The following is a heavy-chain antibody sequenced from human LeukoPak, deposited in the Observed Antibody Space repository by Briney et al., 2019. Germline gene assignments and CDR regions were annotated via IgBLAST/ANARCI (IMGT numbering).Heavy chain of an antibody. Sequence: SETLSLTRTVSGASISSRSSFWAWIRQPPGKGLEWNGSFIYGGNTYYTPSLQSRVTISVDTSKNQFSLKLNSVTVADTAVYFCARDRRDGYNYDLDYWGQGTLVTVSP. D-gene: IGHD5-24*01. CDR1: GASISSRSSF. V-gene: IGHV4-39*07. CDR3: ARDRRDGYNYDLDY. J-gene: IGHJ4*02. CDR2: FIYGGNT.